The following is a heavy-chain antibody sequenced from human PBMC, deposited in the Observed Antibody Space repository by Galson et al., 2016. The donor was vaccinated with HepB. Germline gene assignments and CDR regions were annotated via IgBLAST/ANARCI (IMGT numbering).Heavy chain of an antibody. CDR2: ISSAETI. J-gene: IGHJ4*02. D-gene: IGHD6-6*01. CDR3: ASADFEYGNSSF. CDR1: GFMFSSYS. Sequence: SLRPSCAASGFMFSSYSMNWVRQAPGKGLEWVSHISSAETIYYADSVKGRFTISRDNAKNSLYLQLHSLRVEDTAVYYCASADFEYGNSSFWGQGSLVTVSS. V-gene: IGHV3-69-1*01.